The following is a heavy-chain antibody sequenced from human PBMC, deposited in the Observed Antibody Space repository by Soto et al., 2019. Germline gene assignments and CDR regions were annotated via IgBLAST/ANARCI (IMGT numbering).Heavy chain of an antibody. CDR2: IKNAGTRT. CDR1: GFTFSSYW. J-gene: IGHJ3*02. Sequence: EVQLVESGGGLVQPGGSLRLSCAASGFTFSSYWMHWVRQAPGEGLVWVSRIKNAGTRTNYADSVKGRFTASRDNAKNTLYLQMNSLRAEDTAVYYCARDVEMTTSGDAFDIWGQGTMVTVSS. CDR3: ARDVEMTTSGDAFDI. D-gene: IGHD2-21*02. V-gene: IGHV3-74*01.